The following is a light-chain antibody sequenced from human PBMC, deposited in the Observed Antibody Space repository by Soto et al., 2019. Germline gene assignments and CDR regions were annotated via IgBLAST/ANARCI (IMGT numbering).Light chain of an antibody. J-gene: IGKJ5*01. CDR2: SAS. V-gene: IGKV1-39*01. CDR3: QQSNSIPFT. Sequence: DIQMTQSPSSLSASVGGRVTITCRASQSISTYLNWYQQTPGKAPALLISSASTLQSGVPSRFSGXGSGTDFTLTISSLQPEDFATYYCQQSNSIPFTFGQGTRLEIK. CDR1: QSISTY.